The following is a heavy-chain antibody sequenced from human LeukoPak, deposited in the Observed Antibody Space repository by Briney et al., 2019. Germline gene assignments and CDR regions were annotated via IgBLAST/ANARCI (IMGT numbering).Heavy chain of an antibody. CDR3: AGATHAYSGYNH. CDR1: GGSISSYY. Sequence: SETLSLTCTVSGGSISSYYWSWIRQPPGKGLEWIGYIYYSGSTNYNPSLKSRVTISVDTSKNQFSLKLSSVTAADTAVYYCAGATHAYSGYNHWGQGVLVTVSS. D-gene: IGHD5-12*01. CDR2: IYYSGST. V-gene: IGHV4-59*01. J-gene: IGHJ4*02.